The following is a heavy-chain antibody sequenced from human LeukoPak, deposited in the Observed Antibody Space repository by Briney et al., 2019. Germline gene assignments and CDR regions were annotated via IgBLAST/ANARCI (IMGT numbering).Heavy chain of an antibody. CDR3: ARSTTVTTSTPGLYYYYGMDV. CDR1: GGSISSYY. V-gene: IGHV4-59*12. CDR2: IYYSGST. Sequence: PSETLSLTCTVSGGSISSYYWSWLRQPPGKGLEWVGYIYYSGSTNYNPSLKSRVTISVDTSNNQFSLKLSSVTAADTAVYYCARSTTVTTSTPGLYYYYGMDVWGQGTTVTVSS. J-gene: IGHJ6*02. D-gene: IGHD4-17*01.